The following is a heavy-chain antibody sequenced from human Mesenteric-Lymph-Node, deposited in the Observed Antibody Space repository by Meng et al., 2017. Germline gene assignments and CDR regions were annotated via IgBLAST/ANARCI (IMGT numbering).Heavy chain of an antibody. Sequence: GESLKISCAASGFSFSTYWMSWVRQAPGKGLEWVANIRQDGSDKYYVDSVKGRFTISRDNAKNSLYLQLNSLRAEDTAVYYCARVAFDHVWGSYRHTCLDIWGQGTVVTGSS. CDR1: GFSFSTYW. D-gene: IGHD3-16*02. CDR2: IRQDGSDK. V-gene: IGHV3-7*01. J-gene: IGHJ4*02. CDR3: ARVAFDHVWGSYRHTCLDI.